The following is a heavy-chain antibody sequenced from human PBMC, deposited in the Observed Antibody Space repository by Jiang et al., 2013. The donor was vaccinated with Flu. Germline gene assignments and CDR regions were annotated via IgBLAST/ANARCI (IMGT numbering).Heavy chain of an antibody. D-gene: IGHD2-2*01. CDR2: INTNTGNP. CDR3: ARPLGYCSSTSCYADAFDI. CDR1: GYTFTSYA. V-gene: IGHV7-4-1*01. J-gene: IGHJ3*02. Sequence: KPGASVKVSCKASGYTFTSYAMNWVRQAPGQGLEWMGWINTNTGNPTYAQGFTGRFVFSLDTSVSTAYLQIRSLKAEDTAVYYCARPLGYCSSTSCYADAFDIWGQGTMVTVSS.